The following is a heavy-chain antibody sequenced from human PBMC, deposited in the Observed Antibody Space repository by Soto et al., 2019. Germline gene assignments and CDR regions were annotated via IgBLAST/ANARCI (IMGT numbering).Heavy chain of an antibody. J-gene: IGHJ4*02. D-gene: IGHD3-10*01. Sequence: QITLKESGPTLVKPTQTLTLTCTFSGFSLSTSGLGVGWIRQPPGKALEWLALIYCDDDKRYSPSLKSRLTITKDTSKNQVVLTMTNMDPVDTATYYCAHNRQADLGELLSPPTIFDSWGQGTLVTVSS. CDR2: IYCDDDK. CDR1: GFSLSTSGLG. CDR3: AHNRQADLGELLSPPTIFDS. V-gene: IGHV2-5*02.